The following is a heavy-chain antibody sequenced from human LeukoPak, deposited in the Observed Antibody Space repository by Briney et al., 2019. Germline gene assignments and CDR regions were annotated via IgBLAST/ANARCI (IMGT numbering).Heavy chain of an antibody. D-gene: IGHD3-10*02. V-gene: IGHV1-2*02. J-gene: IGHJ5*02. Sequence: RRASVKVSCKASGYTFTGYYMHWVRQAPGQGLEWMGWINPNSGGTNYAQKFQGRVTMTRDTSISTAYMELSRLRSDDTAVYYCATLTRDVRGALNWFDPWGQGTLVTVSS. CDR2: INPNSGGT. CDR1: GYTFTGYY. CDR3: ATLTRDVRGALNWFDP.